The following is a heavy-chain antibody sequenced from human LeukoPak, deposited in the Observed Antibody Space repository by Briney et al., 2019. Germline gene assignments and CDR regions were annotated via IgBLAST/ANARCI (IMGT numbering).Heavy chain of an antibody. CDR2: INNDGSST. J-gene: IGHJ4*02. CDR3: VRERNNFWSGHHSIFDS. CDR1: GFIFSDHW. D-gene: IGHD3-3*01. V-gene: IGHV3-74*01. Sequence: GSLRLSCAASGFIFSDHWMHWVRQAPGKGLVWLSRINNDGSSTIYADSVKGRFTFSRDNAENTLFLEMSSLRVEDTAVYYCVRERNNFWSGHHSIFDSWGQGTLVTVSS.